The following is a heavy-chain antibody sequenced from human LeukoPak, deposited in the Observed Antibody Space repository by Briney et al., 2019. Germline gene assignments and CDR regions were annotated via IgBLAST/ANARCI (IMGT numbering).Heavy chain of an antibody. CDR2: ISYDGSNK. D-gene: IGHD6-6*01. CDR1: GFTFSSYA. CDR3: ARASLVKNMAALSDY. Sequence: GGSLRLSCAASGFTFSSYAMHWVRQAPGKGLEWVAVISYDGSNKYYADSVKGRFTISRDNSKNTLYLQMNSLRAEDTAVYYCARASLVKNMAALSDYWGQGTLVTVSS. J-gene: IGHJ4*02. V-gene: IGHV3-30*04.